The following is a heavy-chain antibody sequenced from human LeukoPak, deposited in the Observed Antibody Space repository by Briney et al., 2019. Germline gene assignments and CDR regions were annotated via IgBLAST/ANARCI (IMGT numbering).Heavy chain of an antibody. CDR3: ARVSLGYCSSTSCPGGMDV. J-gene: IGHJ6*02. CDR2: INHSGST. CDR1: GGSFSGYY. Sequence: SETLSLTCAVYGGSFSGYYWSWIRQPPGKGLEWIGEINHSGSTNYNPSLKSRVTISVDTSMNQFSLKLSSVTAADTAVYYCARVSLGYCSSTSCPGGMDVWGQGTTVTVSS. V-gene: IGHV4-34*01. D-gene: IGHD2-2*01.